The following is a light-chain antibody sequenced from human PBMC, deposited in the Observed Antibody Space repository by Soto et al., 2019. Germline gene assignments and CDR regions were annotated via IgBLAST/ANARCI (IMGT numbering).Light chain of an antibody. CDR1: QSISSW. V-gene: IGKV1-5*01. CDR2: DAS. J-gene: IGKJ1*01. CDR3: HHYNTYST. Sequence: DIQMTPSPSTLSASVGDRVTITCRASQSISSWLAWYQQKPGKAPKLLIYDASSLERGVPSRFSGSGSGTEFTLTISSLQPDDFATYYCHHYNTYSTFGQGTKVDIK.